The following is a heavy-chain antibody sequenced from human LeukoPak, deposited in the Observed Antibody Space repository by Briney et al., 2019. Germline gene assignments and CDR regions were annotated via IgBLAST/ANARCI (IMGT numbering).Heavy chain of an antibody. D-gene: IGHD3-22*01. CDR2: ISWKSGSI. V-gene: IGHV3-9*01. CDR3: AKDSSGYPHAFDI. CDR1: GFTFDDYA. J-gene: IGHJ3*02. Sequence: GRSVRLSCAASGFTFDDYAMHWVRQAPGKGLEWVSGISWKSGSIGYADSVKGRFTISRDNAKNSLYLQMNSLRAEDTALYYCAKDSSGYPHAFDIWGQGTMVTVSS.